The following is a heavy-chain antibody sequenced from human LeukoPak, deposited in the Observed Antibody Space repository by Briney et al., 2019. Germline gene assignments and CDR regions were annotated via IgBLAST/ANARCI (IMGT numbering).Heavy chain of an antibody. Sequence: PSETLSLTCAVYAGSFSGYYWSWIRQPPGKGLEWIGEINHSGSTNYNPSLKSRVTISVDTSKNQFSLKVSSVTAADTAVYYCARRIAARPRGYWFDPWGQGTLVTVSS. J-gene: IGHJ5*02. CDR3: ARRIAARPRGYWFDP. CDR2: INHSGST. D-gene: IGHD6-6*01. CDR1: AGSFSGYY. V-gene: IGHV4-34*01.